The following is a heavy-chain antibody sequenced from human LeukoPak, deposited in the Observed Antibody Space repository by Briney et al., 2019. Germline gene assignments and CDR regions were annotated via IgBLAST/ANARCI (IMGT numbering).Heavy chain of an antibody. CDR1: GGSFSGYY. J-gene: IGHJ4*02. Sequence: SETLSLTCAVYGGSFSGYYWSWIRQPPGKGLEWIGYIYYSGSTNYNPSLKSRVTISVDTSKNQFSLKLSSVTAADTTVYYCARVRFLEWLPLYYFDYWGQGTLVTVSS. V-gene: IGHV4-59*01. CDR2: IYYSGST. D-gene: IGHD3-3*01. CDR3: ARVRFLEWLPLYYFDY.